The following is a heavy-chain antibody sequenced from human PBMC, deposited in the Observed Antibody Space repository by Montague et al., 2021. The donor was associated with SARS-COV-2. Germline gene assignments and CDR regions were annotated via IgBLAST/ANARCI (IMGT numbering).Heavy chain of an antibody. Sequence: SLRLSCAASGFTFSSYEMNWVRQAPRKGLEWVSYISSSGSTIYYADSVKGRFTISRDNAKNSLYLQMNSLRAEDTAVYYCARDLGFGESLVAYYYYYGMDVWGQGTTVTVSS. J-gene: IGHJ6*02. CDR1: GFTFSSYE. CDR2: ISSSGSTI. CDR3: ARDLGFGESLVAYYYYYGMDV. V-gene: IGHV3-48*03. D-gene: IGHD3-10*01.